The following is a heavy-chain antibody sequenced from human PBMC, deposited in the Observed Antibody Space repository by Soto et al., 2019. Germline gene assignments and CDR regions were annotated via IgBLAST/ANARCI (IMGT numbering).Heavy chain of an antibody. J-gene: IGHJ4*02. V-gene: IGHV1-18*01. CDR2: ISAHNGNT. D-gene: IGHD1-1*01. CDR1: GYGFTTYG. CDR3: ARGGYGDY. Sequence: QVHLVQSGAEVKKPGASVKVSCKGSGYGFTTYGITWVRQAPGQGLEWMAWISAHNGNTNYAQKVQGRVTVTRDTSTRTAYMELRSLRYDDTAVYYCARGGYGDYWGQGALVTVSS.